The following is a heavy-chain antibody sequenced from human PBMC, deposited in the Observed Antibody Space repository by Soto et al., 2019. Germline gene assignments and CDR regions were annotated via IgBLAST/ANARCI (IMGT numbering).Heavy chain of an antibody. CDR2: INSDGSNP. V-gene: IGHV3-74*01. D-gene: IGHD2-2*02. J-gene: IGHJ5*02. CDR3: GRDHCTTTSCYTVWFDP. CDR1: GFTFSSYW. Sequence: GGSLRLSFAASGFTFSSYWMHWVRQAPGKGLVWVSRINSDGSNPTYADSVKVRFTISRDNGMNTLYLQMNSLRAEDTAVYYCGRDHCTTTSCYTVWFDPWGQGTPVTVSS.